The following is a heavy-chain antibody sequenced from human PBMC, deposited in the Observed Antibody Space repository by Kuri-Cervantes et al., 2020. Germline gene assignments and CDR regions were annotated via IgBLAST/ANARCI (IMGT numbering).Heavy chain of an antibody. V-gene: IGHV1-69*13. CDR2: IIPIFGTA. CDR3: ARDRSEAGTFDY. J-gene: IGHJ4*02. CDR1: GGTFSSYA. D-gene: IGHD6-13*01. Sequence: SVKVSCKASGGTFSSYAISWVRQAPGQGLEWMGGIIPIFGTANYAHKFQGRVTITADESTSTAYMELSSLRSEDTAVYYCARDRSEAGTFDYWGQGTLVTVSS.